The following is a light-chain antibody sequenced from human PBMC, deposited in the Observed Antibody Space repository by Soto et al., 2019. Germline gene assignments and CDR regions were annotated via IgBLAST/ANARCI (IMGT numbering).Light chain of an antibody. CDR3: GTWDDSLSTWV. CDR1: NSNIGTNS. V-gene: IGLV1-51*01. Sequence: QSVLTQPPSASGTPGQRVTISCSGSNSNIGTNSMNWYQQLPGAAPKLLIYDNNKRPSVIPDRFSGSKSGTSATLGITGLQTGDEADFYCGTWDDSLSTWVFGGGTKLTVL. J-gene: IGLJ3*02. CDR2: DNN.